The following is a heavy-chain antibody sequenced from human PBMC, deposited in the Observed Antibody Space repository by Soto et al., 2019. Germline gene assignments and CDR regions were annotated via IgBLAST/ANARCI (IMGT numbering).Heavy chain of an antibody. J-gene: IGHJ5*02. V-gene: IGHV3-30*18. CDR2: LTFDGTIT. Sequence: QVQLVESGGGVVQPGESRRLSCTASGFTFSSYGMHWVRQAPGKGLEWVAALTFDGTITYYSDSVKGRFSISRDNSKNILYLQMHSLRAEDTALYYCAKDPYSSAWMPDHWGQVTLVTVSS. CDR1: GFTFSSYG. CDR3: AKDPYSSAWMPDH. D-gene: IGHD6-19*01.